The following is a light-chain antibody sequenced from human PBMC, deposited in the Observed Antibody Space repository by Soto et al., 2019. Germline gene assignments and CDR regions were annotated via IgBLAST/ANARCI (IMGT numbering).Light chain of an antibody. CDR3: QQYDNSIT. J-gene: IGKJ5*01. V-gene: IGKV3-20*01. Sequence: EIVLTQSPGTLSLSPGDTATLSCRASQSVSSNNLAWYHQKPGQTPRLLIYGASSRATGIPDRFSGSGSGTDFTLTISRLEPEDFALYYCQQYDNSITFGQGKRLEIE. CDR1: QSVSSNN. CDR2: GAS.